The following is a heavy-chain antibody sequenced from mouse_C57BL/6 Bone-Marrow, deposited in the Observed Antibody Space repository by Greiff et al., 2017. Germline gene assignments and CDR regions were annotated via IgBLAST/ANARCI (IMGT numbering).Heavy chain of an antibody. V-gene: IGHV5-2*01. CDR2: INSDGGST. CDR3: ARNYDYDGGFAY. J-gene: IGHJ3*01. Sequence: EVKLMESGGGLVQPGESLKLSCESNEYEFPSHDMSWVRKTPEKRLELVAAINSDGGSTYYPDTMERRFIISRDNTKKTLYLQMSSLRSEDTALYYCARNYDYDGGFAYWGQGTLVTVSA. CDR1: EYEFPSHD. D-gene: IGHD2-4*01.